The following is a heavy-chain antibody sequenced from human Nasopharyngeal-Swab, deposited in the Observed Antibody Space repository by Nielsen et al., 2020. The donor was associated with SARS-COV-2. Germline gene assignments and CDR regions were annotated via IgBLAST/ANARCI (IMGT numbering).Heavy chain of an antibody. V-gene: IGHV4-61*01. Sequence: SETLSLTCTVSGGPVSSGSYYWSWIRQPPGKGLEWIGYIYYSGSTNYNPSVKSRVTISVDTSKNQFSLKLSSVTAADTAVYYCARVSWDGYYYYYGLDVWGQGTTVTVSS. CDR2: IYYSGST. D-gene: IGHD5-24*01. CDR1: GGPVSSGSYY. CDR3: ARVSWDGYYYYYGLDV. J-gene: IGHJ6*02.